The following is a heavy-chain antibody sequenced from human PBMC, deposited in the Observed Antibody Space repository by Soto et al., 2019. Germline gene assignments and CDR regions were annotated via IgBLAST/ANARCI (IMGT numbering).Heavy chain of an antibody. CDR2: ISYDGSNN. CDR1: GFTFSSYA. J-gene: IGHJ4*02. Sequence: QVQLVESGGGVVQPGRSLRLSCAASGFTFSSYAMHWVRQAPGKGLEWVAVISYDGSNNYYTDSVKGRFTISRDNSKNTLYLQMNSLRAEDTAVYYCARDSTYDSSDFVCAYWGQGTLVTVSS. D-gene: IGHD3-22*01. V-gene: IGHV3-30-3*01. CDR3: ARDSTYDSSDFVCAY.